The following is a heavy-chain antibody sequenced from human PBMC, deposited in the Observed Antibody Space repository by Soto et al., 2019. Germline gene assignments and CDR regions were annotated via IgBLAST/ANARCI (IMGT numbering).Heavy chain of an antibody. D-gene: IGHD6-6*01. J-gene: IGHJ6*02. CDR2: INPNSGGT. CDR1: GYTFTGCY. V-gene: IGHV1-2*04. Sequence: GASVKVSCKDSGYTFTGCYMRWVRHDPGQGLEWMGWINPNSGGTNYAQKFQGWVTMTRDTSISTAYMELSRLRSDDTAVYYCARDAQSIAARPSNYYGMDVWGQGTTVTVSS. CDR3: ARDAQSIAARPSNYYGMDV.